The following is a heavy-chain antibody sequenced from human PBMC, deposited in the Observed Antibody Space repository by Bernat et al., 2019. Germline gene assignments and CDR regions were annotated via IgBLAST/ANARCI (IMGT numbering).Heavy chain of an antibody. V-gene: IGHV4-30-2*01. J-gene: IGHJ5*02. Sequence: QLQLQESGSGLVKPSQTLSLTCAVSGGSISSGGYSWSWIRQPPGKGLEWIGYIYHSGSTYYNPSLKSRVTISVDRSTNQFSLKLSSVTAADTAVYYCASGFQQLPRGWFDPWGQGTLVTVSS. D-gene: IGHD6-13*01. CDR2: IYHSGST. CDR3: ASGFQQLPRGWFDP. CDR1: GGSISSGGYS.